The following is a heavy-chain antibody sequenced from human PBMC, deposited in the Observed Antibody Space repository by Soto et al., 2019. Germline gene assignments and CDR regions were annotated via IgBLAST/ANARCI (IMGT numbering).Heavy chain of an antibody. CDR3: ARGSGIAVIPGELEDVHYDY. CDR1: GQSFSGHT. D-gene: IGHD2-2*01. CDR2: ISQSGST. V-gene: IGHV4-34*01. Sequence: QVQLQQWGAGLLKPSETLSLTCAVYGQSFSGHTWSWIRQSPGKGLEWIGEISQSGSTYYNPSLKPRVTISADTSKNQFPLTLNSVTAADTGVFYCARGSGIAVIPGELEDVHYDYWGQGTLVSVSS. J-gene: IGHJ4*02.